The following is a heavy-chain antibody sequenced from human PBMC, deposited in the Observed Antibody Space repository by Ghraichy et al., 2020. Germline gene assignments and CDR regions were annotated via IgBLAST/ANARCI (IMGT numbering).Heavy chain of an antibody. Sequence: GESLRLSCAAFGFTFKDKWMSWVRQGPGKGLEWIARIKSKKDGATIDYSAPVRGRFTISRDDSRGTLYLQMNSLRVEDTGVYYCTTDPQDWGQGTPVIVSS. CDR2: IKSKKDGATI. CDR1: GFTFKDKW. J-gene: IGHJ4*02. V-gene: IGHV3-15*01. CDR3: TTDPQD.